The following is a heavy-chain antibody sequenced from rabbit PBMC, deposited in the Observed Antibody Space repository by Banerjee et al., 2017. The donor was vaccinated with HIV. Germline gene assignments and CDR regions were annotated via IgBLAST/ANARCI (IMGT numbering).Heavy chain of an antibody. CDR1: GFSFSGAYY. CDR3: ARLSYGDGSLNL. J-gene: IGHJ4*01. D-gene: IGHD6-1*01. Sequence: QEQLVESGGGLVQPEGSLTLTCTASGFSFSGAYYMCWVRQAPGKGLEWIACIRAGSSVTTYYANWAKGRFTVSKTSSTTVTLQMTNLTAADTATYFCARLSYGDGSLNLWGQGTLVTVS. CDR2: IRAGSSVTT. V-gene: IGHV1S45*01.